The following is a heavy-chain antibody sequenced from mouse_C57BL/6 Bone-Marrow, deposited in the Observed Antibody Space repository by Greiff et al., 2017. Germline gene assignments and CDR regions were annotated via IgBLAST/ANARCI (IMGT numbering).Heavy chain of an antibody. CDR3: ARRGSGSYGWFAD. Sequence: VQLQQPGAELVRPGTSVKLSCKASGYTFTSYWMHWVKQRPGQGLEWIGVIDPSDSYTNYNQKFKGKATLTVDTSSSTAYMQLSSLTSEDSAVYYCARRGSGSYGWFADWGQGTLVTVSA. CDR2: IDPSDSYT. D-gene: IGHD1-1*02. J-gene: IGHJ3*01. V-gene: IGHV1-59*01. CDR1: GYTFTSYW.